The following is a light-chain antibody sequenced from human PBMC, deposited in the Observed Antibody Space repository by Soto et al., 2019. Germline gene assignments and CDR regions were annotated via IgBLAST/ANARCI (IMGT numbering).Light chain of an antibody. CDR1: SSNIEAGFD. CDR2: GTS. J-gene: IGLJ3*02. Sequence: QSVLTQPPSVSGAPGQRVTISCTGSSSNIEAGFDVHWYQHLPGTAPKLLIYGTSNRPSGVPDRFSGSKSGASASLAITGLQAEDESDYYCQSYDSSLSAWVFGGGTKLTVL. CDR3: QSYDSSLSAWV. V-gene: IGLV1-40*01.